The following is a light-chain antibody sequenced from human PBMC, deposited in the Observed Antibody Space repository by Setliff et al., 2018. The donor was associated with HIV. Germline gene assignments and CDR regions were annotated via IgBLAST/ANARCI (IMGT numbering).Light chain of an antibody. CDR3: SSYTSSNTGV. J-gene: IGLJ1*01. CDR2: DVS. V-gene: IGLV2-14*03. CDR1: GSAVGGYNY. Sequence: QSALTQPASVSGSPGQSITISCAGTGSAVGGYNYVSWYKQHPGKAPKLMIYDVSNRPSGVSNRFSGSKSGHTASLTISGLQAEDEADYYCSSYTSSNTGVFGTGTKVTVL.